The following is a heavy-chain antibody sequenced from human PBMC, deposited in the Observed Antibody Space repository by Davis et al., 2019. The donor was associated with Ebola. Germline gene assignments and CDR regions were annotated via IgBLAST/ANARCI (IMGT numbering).Heavy chain of an antibody. CDR3: ARLGYCTGGSCFSPYHYGLDV. J-gene: IGHJ6*02. CDR2: IYRDGRM. CDR1: GFSVSDKY. D-gene: IGHD2-15*01. V-gene: IGHV3-66*04. Sequence: GESLKISCAGSGFSVSDKYMSWVRQAPGKGLEWVSVIYRDGRMYHADSVKGRFTVSRDNAKNLLYLEMNSLRAEDTAVYYCARLGYCTGGSCFSPYHYGLDVWGQGTTVTVSS.